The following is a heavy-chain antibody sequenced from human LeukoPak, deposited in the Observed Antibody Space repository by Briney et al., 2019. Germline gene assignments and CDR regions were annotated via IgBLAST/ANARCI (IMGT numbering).Heavy chain of an antibody. CDR3: ARVNGKLWFGELPAWFDP. J-gene: IGHJ5*02. D-gene: IGHD3-10*01. CDR2: IYYSGST. Sequence: SETLSLTCAVYGGSFSGYYWSWIRQPPGKGLEWIGYIYYSGSTNYNPSLKSRVTISVDTSKNQFSLKLSSVTAADTAVYYCARVNGKLWFGELPAWFDPWGQGTLVTVSS. V-gene: IGHV4-59*01. CDR1: GGSFSGYY.